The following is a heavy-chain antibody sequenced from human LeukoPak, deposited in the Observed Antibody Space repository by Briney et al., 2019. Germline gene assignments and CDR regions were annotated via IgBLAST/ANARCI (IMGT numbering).Heavy chain of an antibody. CDR1: GGSISSSSYY. V-gene: IGHV4-39*07. J-gene: IGHJ5*02. CDR2: IYYSGST. CDR3: ARDNSVEDIAWWFDP. D-gene: IGHD4-23*01. Sequence: SETLSLTCTVSGGSISSSSYYWDWIRQPPGKGLEWIGTIYYSGSTYYNPSLKSRVTISLDTSKNQFSLKVSSVTAADTAVYYCARDNSVEDIAWWFDPWGQGTLVTVSP.